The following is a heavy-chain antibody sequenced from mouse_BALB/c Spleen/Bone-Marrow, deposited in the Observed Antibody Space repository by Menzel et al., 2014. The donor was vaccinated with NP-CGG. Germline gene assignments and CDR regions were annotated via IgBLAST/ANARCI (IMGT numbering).Heavy chain of an antibody. Sequence: QVQLQQSGTELVRPGTLVKIYCKASGYAFXNYWLGWVKQRPGHGLEWIGDIYPGSGNTYYNEKFKGKVTLTADKSSSTAYMQLSGLTSEDSAVYFCTRRRSLDYWGQGTTLTVSS. J-gene: IGHJ2*01. CDR2: IYPGSGNT. V-gene: IGHV1-63*01. CDR1: GYAFXNYW. CDR3: TRRRSLDY.